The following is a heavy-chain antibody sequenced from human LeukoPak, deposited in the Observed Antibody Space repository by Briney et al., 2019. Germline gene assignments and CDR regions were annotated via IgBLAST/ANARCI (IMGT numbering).Heavy chain of an antibody. CDR2: TYNSGST. Sequence: SETLSLTCTVSGDSINSHSWSWIRQPPGKGLEWIGYTYNSGSTNPKPSLKSRATVSKDTSKNNFSLKLTSVSAADTAVYYCARVWGSGGNYFDYWGQEILVTVSS. V-gene: IGHV4-59*11. CDR3: ARVWGSGGNYFDY. CDR1: GDSINSHS. J-gene: IGHJ4*02. D-gene: IGHD3-16*01.